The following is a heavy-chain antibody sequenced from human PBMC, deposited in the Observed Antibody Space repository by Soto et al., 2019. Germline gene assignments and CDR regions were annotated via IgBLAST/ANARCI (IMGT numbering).Heavy chain of an antibody. CDR3: ARDGHGGYVSDFDY. V-gene: IGHV1-18*01. CDR1: GYTFTSYG. CDR2: ISAYNGNT. J-gene: IGHJ4*02. D-gene: IGHD5-12*01. Sequence: GPSVKGSCKASGYTFTSYGLSWVRHAPGQGLEWMGWISAYNGNTNYAQKLQGRVTMTTDTSTSTAYMELRSLRSDDTAVYYCARDGHGGYVSDFDYWGQGTLVTVSS.